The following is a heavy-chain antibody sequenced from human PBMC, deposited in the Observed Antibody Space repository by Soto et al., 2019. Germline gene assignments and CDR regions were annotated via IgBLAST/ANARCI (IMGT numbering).Heavy chain of an antibody. D-gene: IGHD1-26*01. CDR2: ISGSGDST. Sequence: EVQLLESGGGLVQPGGSLRLSCAASGFTFSNYAMNWVRQAPVKGLEWVSVISGSGDSTYHADSVKGRFTISRDNSKNTLYLQMNSLRAEDTAVYYCARRGSGSYSDYWGQGTLVTVSS. J-gene: IGHJ4*02. V-gene: IGHV3-23*01. CDR1: GFTFSNYA. CDR3: ARRGSGSYSDY.